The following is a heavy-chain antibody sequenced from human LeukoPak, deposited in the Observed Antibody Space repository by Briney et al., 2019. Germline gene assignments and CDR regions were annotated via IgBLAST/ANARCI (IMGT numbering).Heavy chain of an antibody. D-gene: IGHD6-19*01. CDR3: AIVTAVARTFWFDP. Sequence: ASVKVSCKASGYTFTGYYMHWVRQAPGQGLEWIGWINPNSGGTNYAQKFQGRVTMTRDTSISTAYMELSRLRSDDTAVYYCAIVTAVARTFWFDPWGQGTLVTVSS. CDR1: GYTFTGYY. CDR2: INPNSGGT. V-gene: IGHV1-2*02. J-gene: IGHJ5*02.